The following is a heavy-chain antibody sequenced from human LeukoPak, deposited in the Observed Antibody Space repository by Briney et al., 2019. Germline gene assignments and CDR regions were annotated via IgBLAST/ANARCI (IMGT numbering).Heavy chain of an antibody. D-gene: IGHD3-3*01. V-gene: IGHV3-30*02. CDR1: GFTFSSYG. CDR2: IRYDGSNK. Sequence: GGSLRLSCAASGFTFSSYGMHWVRQAPGKGLEWVAFIRYDGSNKYYADSVKGRFTISRDNSKNTLYLQMNSLRAEDTAVYYCAKDRRSDFWSGYYPSNWFDPWGQGTLVTVSS. CDR3: AKDRRSDFWSGYYPSNWFDP. J-gene: IGHJ5*02.